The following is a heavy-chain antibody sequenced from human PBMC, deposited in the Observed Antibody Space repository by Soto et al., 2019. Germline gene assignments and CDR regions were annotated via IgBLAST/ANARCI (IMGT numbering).Heavy chain of an antibody. CDR1: GFPFRSYP. D-gene: IGHD2-15*01. J-gene: IGHJ3*02. CDR2: TGGGGVST. V-gene: IGHV3-23*01. Sequence: EVQLLESGGGLVEPGGPLSLSCEASGFPFRSYPMTWVRQAPGKGLEWVSYTGGGGVSTYYADSVKGRFTSSRDDSKNTLYLQMNSLRAEDTALYYCAKIVGGGSHHDAFDIWGQGTMVTVSS. CDR3: AKIVGGGSHHDAFDI.